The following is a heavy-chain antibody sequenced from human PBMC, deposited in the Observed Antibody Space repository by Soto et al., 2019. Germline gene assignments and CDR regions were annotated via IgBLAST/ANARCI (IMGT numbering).Heavy chain of an antibody. J-gene: IGHJ4*02. D-gene: IGHD6-6*01. Sequence: SGGSLRHPCAASGFTFSSYWVIWVRRAPGKGLERLANIKQDGSEKYYVDSVKGRFTTSRDNAKNSLYLQMNSLRAEDTAVYYCAPVGSLVPPNKAPKEYYFHYWGQGTLVTVSS. CDR1: GFTFSSYW. CDR2: IKQDGSEK. V-gene: IGHV3-7*01. CDR3: APVGSLVPPNKAPKEYYFHY.